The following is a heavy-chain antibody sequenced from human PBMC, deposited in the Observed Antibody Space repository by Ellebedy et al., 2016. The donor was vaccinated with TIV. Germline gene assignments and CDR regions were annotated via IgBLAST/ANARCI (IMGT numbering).Heavy chain of an antibody. V-gene: IGHV3-30-3*01. CDR1: GIPFNSYA. CDR2: ISYDGSG. D-gene: IGHD3-9*01. CDR3: ATDGGRWFDWDFQH. Sequence: PGGSLRLSCAASGIPFNSYAMHWVRKTPGKGMEWVAVISYDGSGSYADYVKGRFTISRDNSKNTVFLQMYSLRAADTAVYYCATDGGRWFDWDFQHWGQGTLVTVSA. J-gene: IGHJ1*01.